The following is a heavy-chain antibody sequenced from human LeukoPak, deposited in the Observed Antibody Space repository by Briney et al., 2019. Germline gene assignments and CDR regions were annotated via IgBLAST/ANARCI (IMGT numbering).Heavy chain of an antibody. D-gene: IGHD4-17*01. CDR3: AKDHYGDYAFFDY. CDR2: ISSSSSYI. J-gene: IGHJ4*02. Sequence: GGSLRLSCAASGFTFSGYTMNWVRQAPRKGLEWVSSISSSSSYIFYADSVKGRFTISRDNAKNSLYLQMNSLRAEDTALYYCAKDHYGDYAFFDYWGQGTLVTVSS. V-gene: IGHV3-21*04. CDR1: GFTFSGYT.